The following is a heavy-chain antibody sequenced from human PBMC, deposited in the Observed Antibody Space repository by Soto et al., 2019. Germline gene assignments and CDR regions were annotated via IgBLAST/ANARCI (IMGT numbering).Heavy chain of an antibody. CDR1: GYTFTSNA. V-gene: IGHV1-3*01. Sequence: QVQLVQSGAEVKKPGASVKVSCKASGYTFTSNALHWVRQAPGQRLEWMVWINVGYGNTRYSQKFQGRVTITRDTSASTAYMDLSSLRSEDTAVYYCARDRGLRYFDYWGQGTLVIVSS. CDR2: INVGYGNT. D-gene: IGHD2-15*01. J-gene: IGHJ4*02. CDR3: ARDRGLRYFDY.